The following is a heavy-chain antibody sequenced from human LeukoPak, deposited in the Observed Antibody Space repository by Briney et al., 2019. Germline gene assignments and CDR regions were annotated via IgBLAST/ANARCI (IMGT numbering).Heavy chain of an antibody. Sequence: ASVKVSCKTSACRFIWGELDGVRQAPGQGPEWVGWIDPNNGDTDYAQEFQGRVSMTRVRSISTAYMELSRLTSDDTAVYYCAIVYRNRLDAGDIWGQGTMVTVSS. CDR2: IDPNNGDT. J-gene: IGHJ3*02. CDR1: ACRFIWGE. D-gene: IGHD2-2*01. V-gene: IGHV1-2*02. CDR3: AIVYRNRLDAGDI.